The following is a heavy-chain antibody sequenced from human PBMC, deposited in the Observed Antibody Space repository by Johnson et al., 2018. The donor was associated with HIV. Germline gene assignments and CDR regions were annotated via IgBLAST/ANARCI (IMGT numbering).Heavy chain of an antibody. CDR1: ELTSSNYA. J-gene: IGHJ3*02. CDR2: ISASGRDI. CDR3: AKGPWDLPHAFNI. D-gene: IGHD1-26*01. Sequence: VQPVESGEGLVQPGGSLRLSCVASELTSSNYAISWVRQAPGQGLEWVSAISASGRDIYYGDSVTGRFTISRDNYKNTLALQMNSLRAEDTAVYYCAKGPWDLPHAFNIWGRGTMVIVSS. V-gene: IGHV3-23*04.